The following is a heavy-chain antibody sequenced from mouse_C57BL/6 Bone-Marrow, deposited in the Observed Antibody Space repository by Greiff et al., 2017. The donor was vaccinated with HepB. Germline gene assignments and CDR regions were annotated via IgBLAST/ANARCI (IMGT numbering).Heavy chain of an antibody. V-gene: IGHV1-15*01. CDR1: GYTFTDYE. Sequence: QVQLQQSGAELVRPGASVTLSCKASGYTFTDYEMHWVKQTPVHGLEWIGAIDPETGGTAYNQKFKGKAILTADKSSSTAYIELRSLTSEDSAVYYCTRGYDGYYVGGYYAMDYWGQGTSVTVSS. J-gene: IGHJ4*01. D-gene: IGHD2-3*01. CDR2: IDPETGGT. CDR3: TRGYDGYYVGGYYAMDY.